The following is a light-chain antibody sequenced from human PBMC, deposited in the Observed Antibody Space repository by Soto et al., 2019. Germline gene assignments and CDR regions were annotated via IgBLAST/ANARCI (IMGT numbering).Light chain of an antibody. CDR2: GAY. V-gene: IGKV3-15*01. CDR3: HKHHNWNKWA. Sequence: SPATRPSSPGEGAPLSGRAIQSVSSNLAWYQQKPGPAPRLILYGAYTRATGIPDTFSGSGSGTELTLTLSSFKPQAFAVSYCHKHHNWNKWAFGQGTKVDIK. CDR1: QSVSSN. J-gene: IGKJ1*01.